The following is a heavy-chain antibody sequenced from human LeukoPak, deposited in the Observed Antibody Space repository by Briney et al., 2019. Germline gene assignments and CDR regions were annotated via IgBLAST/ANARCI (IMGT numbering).Heavy chain of an antibody. D-gene: IGHD3-3*01. CDR2: ISSGGSTI. CDR1: GFTFSDYY. CDR3: ARRPYYDFWSGSYYFDY. Sequence: GGSLRLSCAASGFTFSDYYMSWIRQAPGKGLEWVSYISSGGSTIYYADSVKGRFTISRDNAKNSLYLQMNSLRAEDTAVYYCARRPYYDFWSGSYYFDYWGQGTLVTVSS. J-gene: IGHJ4*02. V-gene: IGHV3-11*04.